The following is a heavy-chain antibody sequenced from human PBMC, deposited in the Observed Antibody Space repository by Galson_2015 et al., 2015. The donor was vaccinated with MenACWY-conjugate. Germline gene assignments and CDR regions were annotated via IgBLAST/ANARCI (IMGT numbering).Heavy chain of an antibody. D-gene: IGHD3-9*01. Sequence: SLRLSCAASRFMFSSYAMNWVRQAPGKGLEWVSVISGSGASTFYADSVKGRFTISRDNSKNTLFLQMNSLRAEDTAVYYCAKVVTRGFFDILTGSLAYGMDVWGQGTTVSVSS. CDR3: AKVVTRGFFDILTGSLAYGMDV. V-gene: IGHV3-23*01. J-gene: IGHJ6*02. CDR1: RFMFSSYA. CDR2: ISGSGAST.